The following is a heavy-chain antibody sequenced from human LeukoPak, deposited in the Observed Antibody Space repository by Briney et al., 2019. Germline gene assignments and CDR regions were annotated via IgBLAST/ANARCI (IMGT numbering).Heavy chain of an antibody. CDR1: GGSISSYD. CDR2: IYYSGST. D-gene: IGHD6-13*01. Sequence: NPSETLSLTCTVSGGSISSYDWSWIRQPPGKGLECIGYIYYSGSTNYNPSLKSRVTISVDTSKNQFSLKLSSVTAADTAVYYCAREVVAAAGTVDYWGQGTLVTVSS. J-gene: IGHJ4*02. V-gene: IGHV4-59*01. CDR3: AREVVAAAGTVDY.